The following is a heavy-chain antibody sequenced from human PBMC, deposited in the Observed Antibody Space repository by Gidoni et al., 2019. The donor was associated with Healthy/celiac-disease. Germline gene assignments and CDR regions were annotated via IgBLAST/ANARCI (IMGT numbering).Heavy chain of an antibody. V-gene: IGHV3-21*01. CDR1: GFTFSSYS. D-gene: IGHD3-3*01. CDR3: ARPLGGVVIEGFDY. Sequence: EVQLVESGGGLVKPGGSLRLSCAASGFTFSSYSMNWVRQAPGKGLEWVSSISSSSSYIYYADSVKGRFTISRDNAKNSLYLQMNSLRAEDTAVYYCARPLGGVVIEGFDYWGQGTLVTVSS. CDR2: ISSSSSYI. J-gene: IGHJ4*02.